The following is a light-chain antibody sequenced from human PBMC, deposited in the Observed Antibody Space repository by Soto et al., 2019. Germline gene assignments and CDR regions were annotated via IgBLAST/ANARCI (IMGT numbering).Light chain of an antibody. CDR3: RQRSNWPQVT. V-gene: IGKV3-11*01. CDR1: QSVSSY. CDR2: DAS. Sequence: EIVLTQSPATLSLSPGDRATLSCRASQSVSSYLAWYQQKPGQAPRLLIYDASNRATGIPARFSGSGSGTDFTLTISSLEPEDFAVYYCRQRSNWPQVTFVQGTRLEMK. J-gene: IGKJ5*01.